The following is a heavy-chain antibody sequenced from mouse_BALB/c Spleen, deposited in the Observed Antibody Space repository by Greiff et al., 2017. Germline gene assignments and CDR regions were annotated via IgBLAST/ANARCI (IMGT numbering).Heavy chain of an antibody. CDR1: GYTFTSYW. CDR3: ARGRDGYYWYFDV. CDR2: INPSTGYT. D-gene: IGHD2-3*01. Sequence: QVQLQQSGAELAKPGASVKMSCKASGYTFTSYWMHWVKQRPGQGLEWIGYINPSTGYTEYNQKFKDKATLTADKSSSTAYMQLSSLTSEDSAVYYCARGRDGYYWYFDVWGAGTTVTVSS. V-gene: IGHV1-7*01. J-gene: IGHJ1*01.